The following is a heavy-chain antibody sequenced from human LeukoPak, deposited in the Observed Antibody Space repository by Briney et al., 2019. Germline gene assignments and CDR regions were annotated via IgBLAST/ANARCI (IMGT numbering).Heavy chain of an antibody. Sequence: SGTLSLTCAVSSDSISNNNWWSWVRQSPGKGLEWIGEIYHSGSTNYNPSLKSRVTISVDNSKNQFSLKLTSVTAADTAVYYCARGETGALDYWGQGTLVTVSS. V-gene: IGHV4-4*02. CDR2: IYHSGST. CDR1: SDSISNNNW. CDR3: ARGETGALDY. D-gene: IGHD4/OR15-4a*01. J-gene: IGHJ4*02.